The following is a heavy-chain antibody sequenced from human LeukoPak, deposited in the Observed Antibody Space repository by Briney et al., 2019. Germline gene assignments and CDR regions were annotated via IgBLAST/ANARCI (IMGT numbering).Heavy chain of an antibody. CDR1: GYILTGYY. V-gene: IGHV1-2*02. D-gene: IGHD5-24*01. Sequence: ASVKVSCKASGYILTGYYLHWVRQAPGQGLEWVGGINSNNGDTHYAQNFQGRVTMTRDTSISTAYMELSRLGSDDTTVYYCARDGDGYNLDWGQGTLVTVSS. CDR3: ARDGDGYNLD. J-gene: IGHJ4*02. CDR2: INSNNGDT.